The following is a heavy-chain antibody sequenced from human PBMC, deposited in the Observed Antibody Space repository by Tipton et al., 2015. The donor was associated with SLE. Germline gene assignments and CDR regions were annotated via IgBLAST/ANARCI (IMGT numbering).Heavy chain of an antibody. CDR1: GGAIGSIVYY. Sequence: TLSLTCTVSGGAIGSIVYYWAWIRQPPGKGLEGIGSFHYRGQTNYSPSLKSRVTTSVDTSKNQISPKVYSVTAADTAVYYCARGAIAVAGSGWFDPWGQGTLVIVSS. CDR2: FHYRGQT. CDR3: ARGAIAVAGSGWFDP. V-gene: IGHV4-39*07. J-gene: IGHJ5*02. D-gene: IGHD6-19*01.